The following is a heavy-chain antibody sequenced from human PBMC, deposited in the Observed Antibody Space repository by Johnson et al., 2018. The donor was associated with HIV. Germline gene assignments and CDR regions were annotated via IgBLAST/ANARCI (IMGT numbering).Heavy chain of an antibody. CDR1: GFTFSTYA. CDR2: ISFDANNK. V-gene: IGHV3-30-3*01. Sequence: QVQLMESGGGLVQPGGSLRLSCAASGFTFSTYAMHWVRQAPGKGLEWVAVISFDANNKYYADSVKGRFTISRDNSKNTLYLQLNSQRAEDTAVYYCAKDQGYWGDDAFGIWGQGTMVTVSS. D-gene: IGHD7-27*01. CDR3: AKDQGYWGDDAFGI. J-gene: IGHJ3*02.